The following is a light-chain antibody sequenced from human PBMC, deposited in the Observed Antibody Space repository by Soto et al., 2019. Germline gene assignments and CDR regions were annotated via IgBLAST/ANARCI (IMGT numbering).Light chain of an antibody. Sequence: DIQMTQSPSTLSASVGDRVTITCRASQSISTWLAWYQQKPGKAPNLVIYKASSLESGVPSRFSGSGSGTEFTLTISSLQPDDFATYYCQQYKSVSLLTFGGGTKVEIK. CDR2: KAS. CDR3: QQYKSVSLLT. J-gene: IGKJ4*01. V-gene: IGKV1-5*03. CDR1: QSISTW.